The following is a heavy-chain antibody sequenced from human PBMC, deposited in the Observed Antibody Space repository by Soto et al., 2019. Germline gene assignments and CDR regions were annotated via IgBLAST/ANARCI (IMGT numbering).Heavy chain of an antibody. CDR3: AKEQLAMTVVVADYFDS. J-gene: IGHJ4*02. CDR1: GFTFSTYG. V-gene: IGHV3-30*18. Sequence: QVQLVESGGGVVQPGKSLRLSCAASGFTFSTYGIHRVRQAPGMGLEWVALISDDGGSKYYGDSLKGRFIISRDNSHNTVTLQMNSLRADATAVYFGAKEQLAMTVVVADYFDSWGQGTLVTVSS. CDR2: ISDDGGSK. D-gene: IGHD3-22*01.